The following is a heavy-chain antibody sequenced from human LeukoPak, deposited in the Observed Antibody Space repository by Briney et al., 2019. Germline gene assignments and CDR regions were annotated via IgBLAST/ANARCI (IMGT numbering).Heavy chain of an antibody. D-gene: IGHD3-3*01. CDR3: ARGQYDFWSGYYPPAEYFQH. V-gene: IGHV3-30*02. CDR1: GFTFSSCG. CDR2: IRYDGSNK. J-gene: IGHJ1*01. Sequence: GGSLRLSCAASGFTFSSCGMHWVRQAPGKGLEWVAFIRYDGSNKYYADSVKGRFTISRDNSKNTLYLQMNSLRAEDTAVYYCARGQYDFWSGYYPPAEYFQHWGQGTLVTVSS.